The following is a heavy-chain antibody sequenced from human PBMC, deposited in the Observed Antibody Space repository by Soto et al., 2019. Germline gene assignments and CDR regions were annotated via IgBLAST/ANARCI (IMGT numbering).Heavy chain of an antibody. J-gene: IGHJ4*02. CDR2: MYYTGST. Sequence: QVQLQESGPGLVKPSETLSLNCTVSGGSISSFYWSWIRQSPGKGLEWIGYMYYTGSTVYNPSLKSRVTISLDSSKTQCSLKLSSVTAADTAVYYCARVMYGSGSYLHTFDYWGQGTLVTVSS. CDR1: GGSISSFY. CDR3: ARVMYGSGSYLHTFDY. V-gene: IGHV4-59*01. D-gene: IGHD3-10*01.